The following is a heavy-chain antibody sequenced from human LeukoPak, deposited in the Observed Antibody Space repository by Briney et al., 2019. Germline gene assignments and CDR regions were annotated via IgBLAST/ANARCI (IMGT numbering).Heavy chain of an antibody. D-gene: IGHD6-13*01. CDR3: ARVGDIAAAGTADY. CDR2: VYYSGST. V-gene: IGHV4-39*07. CDR1: GGSISSSNYH. Sequence: SETLSLTCTVPGGSISSSNYHWGWIRQPPGKGLEWIGSVYYSGSTYYNPSLKSRVTLAVDTSKNQFSLKLSSVTAADTAVYYCARVGDIAAAGTADYWGQGTLVTVSS. J-gene: IGHJ4*02.